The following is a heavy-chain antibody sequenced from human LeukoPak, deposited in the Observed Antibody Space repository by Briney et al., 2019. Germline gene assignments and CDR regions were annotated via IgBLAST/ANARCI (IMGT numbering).Heavy chain of an antibody. CDR2: IYYSGST. V-gene: IGHV4-59*12. J-gene: IGHJ3*02. D-gene: IGHD4-23*01. CDR1: GGSISTYY. Sequence: PSETLSLTCTVSGGSISTYYWSWIRQPPGKGLEWIGYIYYSGSTNYNPSVKSRVTMSVDTSKKQFSLNLSSLTAADTAGYYCARGGTAVVTPYASDIWGQGTMVTVSS. CDR3: ARGGTAVVTPYASDI.